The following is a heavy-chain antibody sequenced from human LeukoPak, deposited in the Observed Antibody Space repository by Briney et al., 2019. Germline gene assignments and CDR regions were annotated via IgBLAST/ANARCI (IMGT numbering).Heavy chain of an antibody. V-gene: IGHV3-23*01. Sequence: GGSLRLSCAASGFTFSSYAMSWVRQAPGKGLEWVSAISGSGGSSYSADSVKGRFTISRDNSKNTLYLQMNSLRAEDTAVYYCAKDEATLVRGRGFDYWGQGTLVTVSS. CDR1: GFTFSSYA. CDR3: AKDEATLVRGRGFDY. CDR2: ISGSGGSS. J-gene: IGHJ4*02. D-gene: IGHD3-10*01.